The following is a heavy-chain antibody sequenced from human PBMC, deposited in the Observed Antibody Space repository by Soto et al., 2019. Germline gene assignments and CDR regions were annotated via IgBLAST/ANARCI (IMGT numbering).Heavy chain of an antibody. CDR3: AKSSGIAVAGALDH. CDR1: GFTFNDYG. V-gene: IGHV3-9*01. J-gene: IGHJ5*02. Sequence: DVQLVESGGGLVQPGRSLRLSCEASGFTFNDYGMHWVRQVPGKGLEWVSGITWNSGYMGYADSVKGRFTISRDNAKNSLYLQMNSLRAADTALYYCAKSSGIAVAGALDHWGQGTLVTVSS. CDR2: ITWNSGYM. D-gene: IGHD6-19*01.